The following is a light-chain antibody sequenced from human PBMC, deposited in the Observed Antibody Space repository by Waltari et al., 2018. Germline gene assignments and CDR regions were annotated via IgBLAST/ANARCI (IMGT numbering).Light chain of an antibody. CDR3: QQYTSLYT. V-gene: IGKV1-5*03. Sequence: DIQMTQSPSTLSASVGDRVTITCRASQSINSWLAWYQQKPGKAPKLLIYKASSLESGVPSRFSGSGSGTEFTLTISSLQPDDFATYYCQQYTSLYTFGQGTKQEIK. J-gene: IGKJ2*01. CDR1: QSINSW. CDR2: KAS.